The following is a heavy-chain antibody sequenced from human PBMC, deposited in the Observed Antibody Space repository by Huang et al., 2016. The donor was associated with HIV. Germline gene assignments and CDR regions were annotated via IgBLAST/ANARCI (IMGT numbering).Heavy chain of an antibody. CDR3: ARVESGYYDAFDI. D-gene: IGHD3-3*01. J-gene: IGHJ3*02. CDR2: LSTGDSA. CDR1: GGSISTGNYD. Sequence: QVQLQESGPGLVKPSETLSLTCTVSGGSISTGNYDWSWIRQPAGKGLEWVGQLSTGDSANYNPSLKSRVTISLDTSKTQFSLKLSSVTAADSAVYYCARVESGYYDAFDIWGPGTTFTVSS. V-gene: IGHV4-61*09.